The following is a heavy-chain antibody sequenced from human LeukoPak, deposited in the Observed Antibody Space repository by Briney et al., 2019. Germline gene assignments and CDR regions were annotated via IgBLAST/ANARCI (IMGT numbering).Heavy chain of an antibody. J-gene: IGHJ4*02. CDR1: GDTFTSYY. D-gene: IGHD6-19*01. CDR2: INPSGGST. Sequence: ASVKVSCKASGDTFTSYYMHWVRQAPGQGLEWMGIINPSGGSTSYAQKFQGRVTMTRDTSTSTVYVELSSLRSEDTGVYYCARMTSSGWYAAGYYFDYWGQGTLVTVSS. V-gene: IGHV1-46*01. CDR3: ARMTSSGWYAAGYYFDY.